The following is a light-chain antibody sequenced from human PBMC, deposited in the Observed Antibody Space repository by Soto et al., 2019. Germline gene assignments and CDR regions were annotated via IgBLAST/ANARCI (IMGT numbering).Light chain of an antibody. Sequence: DIQMTQSPSTLSASVGDRVTITCRASQNIKDWLAWYQQKPGKVPKLLIYAASRLGSGVPSRFSGSGSGTEFTLTISSLQPDDFATYYGQHYMFCFGQGTQLEIK. CDR2: AAS. J-gene: IGKJ2*03. CDR3: QHYMFC. CDR1: QNIKDW. V-gene: IGKV1-5*01.